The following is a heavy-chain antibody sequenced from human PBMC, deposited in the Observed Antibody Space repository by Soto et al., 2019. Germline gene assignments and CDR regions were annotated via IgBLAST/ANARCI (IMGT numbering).Heavy chain of an antibody. V-gene: IGHV3-74*01. J-gene: IGHJ6*02. CDR1: GFTFNSYW. CDR2: ISSDGSST. Sequence: PGGSLRLSCAASGFTFNSYWMHWVRQAPGKGLVWVSRISSDGSSTNYADSVKRRFTVSRDNAKNTLYLQMNSLRAEDTAVYYCARDLATINYYFGLDVWGQGTTVTVSS. CDR3: ARDLATINYYFGLDV. D-gene: IGHD5-12*01.